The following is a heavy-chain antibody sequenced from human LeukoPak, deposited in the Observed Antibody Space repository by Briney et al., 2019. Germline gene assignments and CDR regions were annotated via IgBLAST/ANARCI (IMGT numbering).Heavy chain of an antibody. V-gene: IGHV4-59*08. D-gene: IGHD6-13*01. CDR2: IYYSGST. Sequence: SETLSLTCTVSSDSISSYYWSWIRQPPGKGLEWIGFIYYSGSTNYNPSLKSRVTISVDTSKNQFSLKLSSVTAADTAVYYCARHRAAATFDYWGQGTLVTVSS. CDR3: ARHRAAATFDY. CDR1: SDSISSYY. J-gene: IGHJ4*02.